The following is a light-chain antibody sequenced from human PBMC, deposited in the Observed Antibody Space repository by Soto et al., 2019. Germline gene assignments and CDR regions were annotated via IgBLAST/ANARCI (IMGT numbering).Light chain of an antibody. Sequence: DIQMSQSPSSLSASVGDTVTITCRASQSINRWLAWYQQKPGRAPKLLIYDASSLQSGVPSRFKGSGSGTEYALTISSLQPDDSATYLCQEYNTYSWAFGQGTKVDIK. V-gene: IGKV1-5*01. CDR3: QEYNTYSWA. CDR2: DAS. CDR1: QSINRW. J-gene: IGKJ1*01.